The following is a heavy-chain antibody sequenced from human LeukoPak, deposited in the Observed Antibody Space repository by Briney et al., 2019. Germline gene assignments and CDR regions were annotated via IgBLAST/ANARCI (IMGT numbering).Heavy chain of an antibody. CDR1: GFTFDDYA. Sequence: GGSLRLSCAASGFTFDDYAMHWVRQAPGKGLEWVSGISWNSGSIGYADSVKGRFTISRDNAKNSLYLQMNSLRAEDTALYYCAKATVVITPRTIGYYFDYWGQGTLVTVSS. CDR2: ISWNSGSI. D-gene: IGHD4-23*01. CDR3: AKATVVITPRTIGYYFDY. V-gene: IGHV3-9*01. J-gene: IGHJ4*02.